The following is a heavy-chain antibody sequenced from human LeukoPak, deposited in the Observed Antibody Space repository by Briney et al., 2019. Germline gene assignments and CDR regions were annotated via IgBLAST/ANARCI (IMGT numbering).Heavy chain of an antibody. J-gene: IGHJ4*02. CDR1: GYTFTGYY. CDR2: IDPNSGGT. D-gene: IGHD4-23*01. V-gene: IGHV1-2*02. Sequence: GASVRVSCKASGYTFTGYYMHWVRQAPGQGRERMGWIDPNSGGTNYAQKFQGRVTMTRDTSISTASMELSRLRSDDTAVYYCATRGATVVNGPLDYWGQGTLVTVSS. CDR3: ATRGATVVNGPLDY.